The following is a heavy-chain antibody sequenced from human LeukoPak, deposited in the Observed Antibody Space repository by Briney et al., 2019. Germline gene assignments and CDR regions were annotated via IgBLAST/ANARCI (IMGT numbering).Heavy chain of an antibody. J-gene: IGHJ3*02. D-gene: IGHD1-26*01. CDR3: ARRSLGDAFDI. Sequence: SETLSLTCTVSGGFLSTYYWSWIRQPPGKGLEWIGFINYSGSTNYNPSLKSRVTISVDTSKNQFSLKLNSVTAADTAVYYCARRSLGDAFDIWGQGTMVTVSS. CDR1: GGFLSTYY. CDR2: INYSGST. V-gene: IGHV4-59*08.